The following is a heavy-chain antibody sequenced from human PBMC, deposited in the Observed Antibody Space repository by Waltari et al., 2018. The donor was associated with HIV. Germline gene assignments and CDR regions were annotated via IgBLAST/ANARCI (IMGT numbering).Heavy chain of an antibody. D-gene: IGHD3-10*01. CDR1: GRSFSGYY. J-gene: IGHJ4*02. CDR3: ARRGAWYYFDY. Sequence: QVQLQQWGAGLLKPSETLSLTCAVYGRSFSGYYWSWIRQPPGKGLEWIGEINHSGRTNYNPSLKSRVTISVDTSKNQFSLKLSSVTAADTAVYYCARRGAWYYFDYWGQGTLVTVSS. CDR2: INHSGRT. V-gene: IGHV4-34*01.